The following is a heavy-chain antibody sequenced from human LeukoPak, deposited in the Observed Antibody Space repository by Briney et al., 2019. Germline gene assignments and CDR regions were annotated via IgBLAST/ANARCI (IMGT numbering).Heavy chain of an antibody. CDR1: GGSIGSLDYY. CDR3: ASQSPYGSGTHALDH. V-gene: IGHV4-39*01. CDR2: VYSRGST. J-gene: IGHJ4*02. D-gene: IGHD3-10*01. Sequence: PSETLSLTCFVSGGSIGSLDYYWGWIRHPPGKGLEWTGSVYSRGSTHRNPALKSRVTISEDTSKNQFSLMLTSVSAADTAVYYCASQSPYGSGTHALDHWGQGILVIVSS.